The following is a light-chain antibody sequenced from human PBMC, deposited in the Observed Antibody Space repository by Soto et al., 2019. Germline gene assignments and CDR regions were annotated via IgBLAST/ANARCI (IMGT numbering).Light chain of an antibody. CDR3: QQYGSSLLT. V-gene: IGKV3-20*01. J-gene: IGKJ4*01. CDR1: QSFTTSQ. Sequence: EIVLTQSPGTLSLSPGERATLFCRASQSFTTSQLAWYQQRPGQAPRVLIFGASRRATGIPDRFSGSGSGTDFTLTISRLEPEDSAVYYCQQYGSSLLTFGGGTKVEIK. CDR2: GAS.